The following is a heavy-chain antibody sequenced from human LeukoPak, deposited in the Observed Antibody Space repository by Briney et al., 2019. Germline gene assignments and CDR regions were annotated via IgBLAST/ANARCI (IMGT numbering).Heavy chain of an antibody. CDR2: IYTGGST. J-gene: IGHJ4*02. Sequence: SQTLSLTCTVSGGSISSGSYYWSWIRQPAGKGLEWIGRIYTGGSTNYNPSLKSRVTISVDTSKNQFSLKLSSVTAADTAVYYCARDNGYGSGSYGRYFDYWGQGTLVTVSS. D-gene: IGHD3-10*01. V-gene: IGHV4-61*02. CDR3: ARDNGYGSGSYGRYFDY. CDR1: GGSISSGSYY.